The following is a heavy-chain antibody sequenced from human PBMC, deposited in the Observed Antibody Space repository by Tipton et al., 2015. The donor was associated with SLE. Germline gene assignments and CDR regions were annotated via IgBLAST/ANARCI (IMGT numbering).Heavy chain of an antibody. CDR3: ARLHWYYYDSSGADY. V-gene: IGHV4-4*07. CDR1: GGSISSYY. J-gene: IGHJ4*02. CDR2: IYTSGST. Sequence: TLSLTCTVSGGSISSYYWSWIRQPAGKGLEWIGRIYTSGSTNYNPPLKSRVTMSVDTSKNQFSLKLSSVTAADTAVYYCARLHWYYYDSSGADYWGQGTLVTVSS. D-gene: IGHD3-22*01.